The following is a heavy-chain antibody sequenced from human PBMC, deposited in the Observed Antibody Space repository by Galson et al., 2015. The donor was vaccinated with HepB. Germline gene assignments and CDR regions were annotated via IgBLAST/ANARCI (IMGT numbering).Heavy chain of an antibody. CDR2: IIPIFGIA. Sequence: SVKVSCKASGGTFSSYAISWVRQAPGQGLEWMGGIIPIFGIANYAQKLQGRVTMTTDTSTSTAYMELRSLRSDDTAVYYCARVSGIYYYYGMDVWGQGTTVTVSS. CDR1: GGTFSSYA. J-gene: IGHJ6*02. V-gene: IGHV1-69*10. CDR3: ARVSGIYYYYGMDV.